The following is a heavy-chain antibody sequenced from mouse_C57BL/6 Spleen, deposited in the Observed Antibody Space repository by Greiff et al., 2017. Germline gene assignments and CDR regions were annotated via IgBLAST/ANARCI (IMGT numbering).Heavy chain of an antibody. CDR1: GFTFSSYA. D-gene: IGHD1-1*01. V-gene: IGHV5-9-1*02. CDR3: TRDPYDCGSRGYFDY. Sequence: EVQVVESGEGLVKPGGSLKLSCAASGFTFSSYAMSWVRQTPEKRLEWVAYISSGGDYIFYADTVKGRFTISRDNARNTLYLQMSSLKSEDTAMDYCTRDPYDCGSRGYFDYGGQGTTLTVSS. CDR2: ISSGGDYI. J-gene: IGHJ2*01.